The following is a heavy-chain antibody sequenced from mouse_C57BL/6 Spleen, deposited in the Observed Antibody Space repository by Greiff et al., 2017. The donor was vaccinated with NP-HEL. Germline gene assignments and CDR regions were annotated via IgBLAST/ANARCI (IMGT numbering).Heavy chain of an antibody. D-gene: IGHD2-5*01. CDR2: IDPEDGDT. CDR3: TKGHSNYEGFDY. Sequence: EVQLQQSGAELVRPGASVKLSCTASGFNIKDYYMHWVKQRPEQGLEWIGRIDPEDGDTEYAPKFQGKATMTADTSSNTAYLQLSSLTSEDTAVYYCTKGHSNYEGFDYWCQGTTLTVSS. J-gene: IGHJ2*01. CDR1: GFNIKDYY. V-gene: IGHV14-1*01.